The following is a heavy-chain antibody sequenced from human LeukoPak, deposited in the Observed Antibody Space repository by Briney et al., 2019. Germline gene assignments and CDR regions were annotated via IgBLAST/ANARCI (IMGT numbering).Heavy chain of an antibody. CDR3: ARDRVSDAFDI. Sequence: ASVKVSCKASGYTFTGYYMHWVRQAPGQGLEWMGIINPSGGSTSYAQKFQGRVTMTRDTSTSTVYMELSSLRSEDTAVYYCARDRVSDAFDIWGQGTMVTVSS. CDR2: INPSGGST. V-gene: IGHV1-46*01. CDR1: GYTFTGYY. J-gene: IGHJ3*02.